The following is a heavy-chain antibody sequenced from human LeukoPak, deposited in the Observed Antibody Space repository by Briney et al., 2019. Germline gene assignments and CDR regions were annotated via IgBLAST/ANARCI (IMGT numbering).Heavy chain of an antibody. J-gene: IGHJ4*02. CDR3: AKVGPFDRSYMYYFDY. D-gene: IGHD2-21*01. V-gene: IGHV3-30*18. Sequence: GRSLRLSCAASGFTFSSYGMHCVRQAPGKGLEWVAVMSYDGSNKDYADSVKGRFTISRDNSKNTLYLQMNSLRAEDTAVYYCAKVGPFDRSYMYYFDYWGQGTLVTVSS. CDR1: GFTFSSYG. CDR2: MSYDGSNK.